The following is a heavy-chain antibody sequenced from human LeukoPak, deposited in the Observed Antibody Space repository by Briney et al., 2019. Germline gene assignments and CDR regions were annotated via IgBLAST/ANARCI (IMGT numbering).Heavy chain of an antibody. Sequence: PGGSLRLSCVASGFPFSTYAMPWVRQAPGKGLEWVSTISDSGDNTYYIDSVKGRFTVSRDNSRDTLYLQMNSLRAEDTAVYYCAKDPGDYGNYYYFYDGLDVWGQATTVTVSS. J-gene: IGHJ6*02. V-gene: IGHV3-23*01. CDR3: AKDPGDYGNYYYFYDGLDV. CDR2: ISDSGDNT. D-gene: IGHD4-17*01. CDR1: GFPFSTYA.